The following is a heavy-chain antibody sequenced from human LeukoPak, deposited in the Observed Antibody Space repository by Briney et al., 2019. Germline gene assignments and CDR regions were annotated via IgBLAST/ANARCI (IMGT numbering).Heavy chain of an antibody. CDR3: AKRSKLSCSSTSCPLDY. D-gene: IGHD2-2*01. J-gene: IGHJ4*02. V-gene: IGHV3-23*01. Sequence: PGGSLRLSCAASGFTFNNYPMTWVRQPPGKGLEWVSGISDSGDVTYYTDSVKGRFAVSRDNSKKTLYLQMSSLRAEDTAVYYCAKRSKLSCSSTSCPLDYWGQGTLVTVSS. CDR2: ISDSGDVT. CDR1: GFTFNNYP.